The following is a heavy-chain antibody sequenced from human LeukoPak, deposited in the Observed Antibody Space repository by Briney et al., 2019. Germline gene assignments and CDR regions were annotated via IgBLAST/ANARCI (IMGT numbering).Heavy chain of an antibody. CDR3: ARHSGSSGGRVYS. V-gene: IGHV4-39*01. CDR1: GGSISTSSYY. Sequence: PSETPSPTCTVSGGSISTSSYYWGWIRQPPGKGLEWIGSIYYSGSTYYNPSLKSRVTISVDTSKNQFSLKLNSVTAADTAVYYCARHSGSSGGRVYSCGDGNLVTVSS. CDR2: IYYSGST. J-gene: IGHJ5*01. D-gene: IGHD2-15*01.